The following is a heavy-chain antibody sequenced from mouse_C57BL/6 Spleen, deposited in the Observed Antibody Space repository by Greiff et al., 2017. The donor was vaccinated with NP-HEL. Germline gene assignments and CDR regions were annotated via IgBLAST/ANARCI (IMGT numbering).Heavy chain of an antibody. CDR2: IDPSDSET. J-gene: IGHJ4*01. D-gene: IGHD2-5*01. V-gene: IGHV1-52*01. CDR3: ARSYYSNFGGVAMDY. CDR1: GYTFTSYW. Sequence: QVQLQQSGAELVRPGSSVKLSCKASGYTFTSYWMHWVKQRPIQGLEWIGNIDPSDSETHYNQKFKDKATLTVDKSSSTAYMQLSSLTSEDSAVYYCARSYYSNFGGVAMDYWGQGTSVTVSS.